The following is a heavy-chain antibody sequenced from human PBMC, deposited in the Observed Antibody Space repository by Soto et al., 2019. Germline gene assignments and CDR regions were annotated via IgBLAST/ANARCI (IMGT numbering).Heavy chain of an antibody. CDR2: ISYDGSNK. J-gene: IGHJ6*02. CDR3: AKAARGYSYGPTDGMDV. D-gene: IGHD5-18*01. CDR1: GFTFSSYG. V-gene: IGHV3-30*18. Sequence: GGSLRLSCAASGFTFSSYGMHWVRQAPGKGLEWVAVISYDGSNKYYADSVKGRFTISRDNSKNTLYLQMNSLRAEDTAVYYCAKAARGYSYGPTDGMDVWGQGTTVTVSS.